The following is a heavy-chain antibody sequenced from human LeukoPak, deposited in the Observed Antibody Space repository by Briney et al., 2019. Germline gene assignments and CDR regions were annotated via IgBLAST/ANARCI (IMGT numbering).Heavy chain of an antibody. CDR3: ALIGTMVRGVIMDY. Sequence: GGSLRLSCAASGFTFRSYWMHWVRQAPGKGLVWVSRINSDGSSTSYADSVKGRFTISRDNAKNTLYLQMNSLRAEDTAVYYCALIGTMVRGVIMDYWGQGTLVTVSS. V-gene: IGHV3-74*01. J-gene: IGHJ4*02. D-gene: IGHD3-10*01. CDR1: GFTFRSYW. CDR2: INSDGSST.